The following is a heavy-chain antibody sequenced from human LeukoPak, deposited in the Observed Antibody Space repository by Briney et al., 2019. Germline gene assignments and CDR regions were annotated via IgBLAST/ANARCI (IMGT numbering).Heavy chain of an antibody. J-gene: IGHJ4*02. Sequence: PSETLSLTCTVSGGSISSSGYYWGWIRQPPGKGLEWIGSIYHSGSTYYNPSLKSRVTISVDTSKNQLSLKLSSVTAADTAVYYCARRDCSTSSCYRYYFDYWGQGTLVTVSS. CDR1: GGSISSSGYY. CDR2: IYHSGST. D-gene: IGHD2-2*01. V-gene: IGHV4-39*01. CDR3: ARRDCSTSSCYRYYFDY.